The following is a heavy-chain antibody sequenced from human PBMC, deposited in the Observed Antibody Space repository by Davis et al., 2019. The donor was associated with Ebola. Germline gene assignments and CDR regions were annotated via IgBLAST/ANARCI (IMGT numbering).Heavy chain of an antibody. D-gene: IGHD2-2*01. V-gene: IGHV1-2*02. J-gene: IGHJ6*03. Sequence: ASVKVSCKASGYTFTGYYMHWARQAPGQGLEWMGWINPNSGGTNYAQKFQGRVNMTRDTSISTAYMELSRLRSDDTAVYYCARVSAEPRDIVVVPAAPLFYYYYMDVWGKGTTVTVSS. CDR3: ARVSAEPRDIVVVPAAPLFYYYYMDV. CDR2: INPNSGGT. CDR1: GYTFTGYY.